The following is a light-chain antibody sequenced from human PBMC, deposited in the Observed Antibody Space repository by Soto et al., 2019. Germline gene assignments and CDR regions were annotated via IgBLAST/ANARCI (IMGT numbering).Light chain of an antibody. CDR3: QQYNSYSWT. J-gene: IGKJ1*01. CDR2: DAS. CDR1: QSISSW. V-gene: IGKV1-5*01. Sequence: EIQMTHSASTLSASIGDRVTITCRASQSISSWLAWYQQKPGKAPKLLIYDASSMESGVPSRFSGSGSGTEFTLTISSLQPDDFAAYYCQQYNSYSWTFGQGTKVDI.